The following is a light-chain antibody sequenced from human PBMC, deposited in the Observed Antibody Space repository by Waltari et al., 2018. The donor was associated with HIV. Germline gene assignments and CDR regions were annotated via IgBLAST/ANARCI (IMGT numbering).Light chain of an antibody. V-gene: IGKV3-15*01. CDR1: QGVNSN. CDR3: QQYNKWPSGRT. CDR2: GAS. Sequence: EIVMTQSPATLSVSPGERATLSCRASQGVNSNLAWYQQKAGQAPRLLIYGASTRASGVPARFSGSGFGTEFTLTISSLQSEDFAFYYCQQYNKWPSGRTFGQGTKVEIK. J-gene: IGKJ1*01.